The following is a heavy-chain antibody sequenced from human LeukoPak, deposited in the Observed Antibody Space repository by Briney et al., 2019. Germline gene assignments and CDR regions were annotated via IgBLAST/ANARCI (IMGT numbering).Heavy chain of an antibody. D-gene: IGHD6-13*01. Sequence: SETLSLTCTVSGGSISSYFWSWIRQPAGKGLEWIGRIYASGNTNYNSSLKSRLTMSIDTSKNQFSLRLSSVTAADTAVYYCAPERVPYKAAADFGYWGQGTLVTVSS. CDR3: APERVPYKAAADFGY. CDR2: IYASGNT. CDR1: GGSISSYF. V-gene: IGHV4-4*07. J-gene: IGHJ4*02.